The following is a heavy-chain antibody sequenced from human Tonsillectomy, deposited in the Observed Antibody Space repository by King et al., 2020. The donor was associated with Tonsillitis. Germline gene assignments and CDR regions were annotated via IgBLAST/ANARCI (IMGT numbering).Heavy chain of an antibody. J-gene: IGHJ6*02. CDR2: ISAYNGNT. CDR3: ARDGPPDMLTATEDYYYYYGMDV. Sequence: QLVQSGAEVKKPGASVKVSCKASGYTFTSYGISWVRQAPGQGLEWMGWISAYNGNTNYAQKLQGRVTMTTDTSTSTAYMELRSLRSDDTAVYYCARDGPPDMLTATEDYYYYYGMDVWGQGTTVTVSS. D-gene: IGHD3-9*01. V-gene: IGHV1-18*04. CDR1: GYTFTSYG.